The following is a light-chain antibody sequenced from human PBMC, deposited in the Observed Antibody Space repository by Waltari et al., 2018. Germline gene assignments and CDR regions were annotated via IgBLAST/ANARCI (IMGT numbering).Light chain of an antibody. CDR3: YSRDSSLYRV. CDR2: EEN. CDR1: SLPKTF. J-gene: IGLJ3*02. Sequence: SYAVTQPPSVSVSPGQTARITCSGNSLPKTFFCWYQQKSGQAPVLVIYEENKRPSEIPERFSGSNTGTMATLTISGAQVEDEADYYCYSRDSSLYRVFGGGTKLTVL. V-gene: IGLV3-10*01.